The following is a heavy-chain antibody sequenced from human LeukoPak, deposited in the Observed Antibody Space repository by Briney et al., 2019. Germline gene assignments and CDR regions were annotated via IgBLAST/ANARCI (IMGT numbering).Heavy chain of an antibody. V-gene: IGHV1-46*01. CDR1: GYTFTSYY. J-gene: IGHJ3*02. CDR2: INPSGGST. Sequence: ASVKVSCKASGYTFTSYYMHWVRQAPGQGLEWMGIINPSGGSTSYAQKFQGRVTMTRDTSTSTVYMELSSLRSEDTAVYYCARSLGDGDGYNRPPDAFDIWGQGTMVTVSS. CDR3: ARSLGDGDGYNRPPDAFDI. D-gene: IGHD5-24*01.